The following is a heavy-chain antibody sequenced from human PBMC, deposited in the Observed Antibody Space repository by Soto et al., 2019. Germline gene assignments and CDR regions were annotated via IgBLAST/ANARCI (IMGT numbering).Heavy chain of an antibody. CDR2: IIPIFGTA. Sequence: SVKVSCKASGGTLSSYSISWVRQAPGQGLEWMGGIIPIFGTAHYAQKFQGRVTITADRSTITAYLELTSLRSEDTSVYYCARGLEMATISVDFWGQGTLVTVSS. CDR3: ARGLEMATISVDF. D-gene: IGHD5-12*01. J-gene: IGHJ4*02. CDR1: GGTLSSYS. V-gene: IGHV1-69*06.